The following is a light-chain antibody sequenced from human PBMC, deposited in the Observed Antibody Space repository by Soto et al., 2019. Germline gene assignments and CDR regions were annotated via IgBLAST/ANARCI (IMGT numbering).Light chain of an antibody. J-gene: IGKJ5*01. Sequence: DIQMTQSPSSLSASVGDRVTITCRASPSISTYLNWYHQKPGKAPKLLIYAASTLQSGVPSRFSGSGSGTEFTLTISSLQPEDFATYYCQQRNSYPITFGQGTRLEIK. V-gene: IGKV1-9*01. CDR2: AAS. CDR3: QQRNSYPIT. CDR1: PSISTY.